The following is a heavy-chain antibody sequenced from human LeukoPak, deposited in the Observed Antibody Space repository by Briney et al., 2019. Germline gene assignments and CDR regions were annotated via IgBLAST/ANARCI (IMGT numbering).Heavy chain of an antibody. V-gene: IGHV1-2*02. CDR2: INPNSGGT. J-gene: IGHJ4*02. D-gene: IGHD5-18*01. CDR1: GYTFTGYY. CDR3: ARASNQYNYDLTFFVY. Sequence: ASVKVSCKASGYTFTGYYMHRVRQAPGQGHEWMGWINPNSGGTNYAQKFQGRVTMTRDTSISTAHMELSRLTSDDTAVYYCARASNQYNYDLTFFVYWGQGTLVTVSS.